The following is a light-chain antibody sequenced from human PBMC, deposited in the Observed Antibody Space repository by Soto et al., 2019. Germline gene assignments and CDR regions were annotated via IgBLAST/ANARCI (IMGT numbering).Light chain of an antibody. Sequence: QSALTQPPSASGSPGQSVTISCTGTSSDVGVSNFVSWYQQHPDKAPKLLVYEVRERPSGVPDRFSGSKSGNTASLTVSGLQAEDEADYYCSSYAGSNNYVFGTGTKVTVL. CDR2: EVR. V-gene: IGLV2-8*01. CDR3: SSYAGSNNYV. CDR1: SSDVGVSNF. J-gene: IGLJ1*01.